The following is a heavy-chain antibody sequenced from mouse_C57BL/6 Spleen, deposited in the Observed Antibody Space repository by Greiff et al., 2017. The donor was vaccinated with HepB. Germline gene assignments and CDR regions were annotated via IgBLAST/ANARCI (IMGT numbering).Heavy chain of an antibody. Sequence: QVQLQQPGAELVKPGASVKVSCKASGYTFTSYWMHWVKQRPGQGLEWIGRIHPSDSDTNYNQKFKGKATLTVDKSSSTAYMQLSSLTSEDSAVYYCAIRGTSGDWFAYWGQGTLVTVSA. D-gene: IGHD2-13*01. V-gene: IGHV1-74*01. CDR1: GYTFTSYW. CDR2: IHPSDSDT. J-gene: IGHJ3*01. CDR3: AIRGTSGDWFAY.